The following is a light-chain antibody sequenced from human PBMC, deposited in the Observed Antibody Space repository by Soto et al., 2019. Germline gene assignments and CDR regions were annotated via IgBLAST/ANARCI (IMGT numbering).Light chain of an antibody. CDR3: QQANSFPLT. CDR1: QGISNW. CDR2: TGS. J-gene: IGKJ4*01. V-gene: IGKV1-12*01. Sequence: DIQMTQSPSSVSASVGDRVSITCRASQGISNWLAWYQQKPGRAPKLLIYTGSGLQSGVPSRFSGTGSGTEFTLTISRLQPEDFATYYCQQANSFPLTFGGGTKVEIK.